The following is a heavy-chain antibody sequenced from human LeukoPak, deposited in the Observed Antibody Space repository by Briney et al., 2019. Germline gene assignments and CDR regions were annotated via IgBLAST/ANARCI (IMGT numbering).Heavy chain of an antibody. V-gene: IGHV3-23*01. CDR2: ISGSGTTI. CDR1: GFTFSNYP. CDR3: ARDHYDSSGYYYDYYYGMDV. D-gene: IGHD3-22*01. Sequence: PGGSLRLSCTASGFTFSNYPINFVRQAPGKGLDWVSAISGSGTTIYYADAVRGRFTISRDNSKNTVYLQMNSLRAEDTALYYCARDHYDSSGYYYDYYYGMDVWGQGTTVTVSS. J-gene: IGHJ6*02.